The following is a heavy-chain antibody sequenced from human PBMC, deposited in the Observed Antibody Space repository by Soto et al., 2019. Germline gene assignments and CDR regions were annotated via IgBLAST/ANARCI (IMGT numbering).Heavy chain of an antibody. CDR2: ITGSGGTT. Sequence: EVQVLESGGGLVQPGGSLRLSCAASGFTFSSYAMTWVRQAPGKGLECVSAITGSGGTTSYAGSVKGRFTISRDNSKNTLYLQMNSLRAEDTAVYYCAKTYSGSYWGLFDFWGQGTLVTVSS. J-gene: IGHJ4*02. CDR3: AKTYSGSYWGLFDF. D-gene: IGHD1-26*01. CDR1: GFTFSSYA. V-gene: IGHV3-23*01.